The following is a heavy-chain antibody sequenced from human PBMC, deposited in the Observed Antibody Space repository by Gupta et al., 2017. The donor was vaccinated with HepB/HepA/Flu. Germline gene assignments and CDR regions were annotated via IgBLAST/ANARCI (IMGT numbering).Heavy chain of an antibody. CDR3: ARVGSGYYYGWFDP. J-gene: IGHJ5*02. CDR1: GWSFSGYY. Sequence: QVQLQQWGAGLLKPSETLSLTCAVYGWSFSGYYWSWIRQPPGKGLEWIGEINHSGSTNYNPSLKSRVTISVDTSKNQFSLKLSSVTAADTAVYYCARVGSGYYYGWFDPWGQGTLVTVSS. V-gene: IGHV4-34*01. CDR2: INHSGST. D-gene: IGHD3-22*01.